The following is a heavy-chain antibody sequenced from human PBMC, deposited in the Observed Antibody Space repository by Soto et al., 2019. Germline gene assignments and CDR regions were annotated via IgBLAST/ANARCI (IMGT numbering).Heavy chain of an antibody. CDR2: IIPVIDTA. Sequence: SVKVSCKVSGGPFNTSWFRQAPGQGLECMGGIIPVIDTANYARKFQGRVVISADRATNIVYMEMMSLTLEDTAVYYCARGYGADAFDIWGQGTMVTVSS. CDR1: GGPFNT. CDR3: ARGYGADAFDI. J-gene: IGHJ3*02. D-gene: IGHD1-20*01. V-gene: IGHV1-69*06.